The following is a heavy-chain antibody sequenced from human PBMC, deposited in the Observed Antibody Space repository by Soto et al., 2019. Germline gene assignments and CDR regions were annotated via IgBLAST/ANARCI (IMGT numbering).Heavy chain of an antibody. J-gene: IGHJ2*01. V-gene: IGHV3-30-3*01. Sequence: QVQLVESGGGVVQPGRSLRLSCAASGFTFSSYAMHWVRQAPGKGLEWVAVISYDGSNKYYADSVKGRFTISRDNSKNXRYLQMNSLRAEDTAVYYCARDWQRWLQFNWYFDLWGRGTLVTVSS. D-gene: IGHD5-12*01. CDR2: ISYDGSNK. CDR3: ARDWQRWLQFNWYFDL. CDR1: GFTFSSYA.